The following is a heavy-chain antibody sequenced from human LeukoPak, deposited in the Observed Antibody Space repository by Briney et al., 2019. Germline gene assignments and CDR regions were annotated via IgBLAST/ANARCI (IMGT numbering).Heavy chain of an antibody. Sequence: ASVKVSCKTSGYRFITFGINWVRQAPGQGLEWMGWINPYSGNRYYAKKFQGRFNMTTDTSTSTVYLELQILTFDDTAIYYCARFQASEFRGFDHWGQGTLITVSS. D-gene: IGHD3-10*01. CDR3: ARFQASEFRGFDH. J-gene: IGHJ4*02. CDR1: GYRFITFG. CDR2: INPYSGNR. V-gene: IGHV1-18*01.